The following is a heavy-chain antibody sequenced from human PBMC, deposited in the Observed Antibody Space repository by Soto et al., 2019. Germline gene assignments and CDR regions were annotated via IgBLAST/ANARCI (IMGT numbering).Heavy chain of an antibody. CDR3: AKALRGGRYYYYGMDV. CDR2: ISYDGSNK. D-gene: IGHD3-16*01. V-gene: IGHV3-30*18. J-gene: IGHJ6*02. CDR1: GFTFSSYG. Sequence: QVQLVESGGGVVQPGRSLRLSCAASGFTFSSYGMHWVRQAPGKGLEWVAVISYDGSNKYYADSVKGRFTISRDNSKNTLYLQMNRLRAEDTAVYYCAKALRGGRYYYYGMDVWGQGTTVTVSS.